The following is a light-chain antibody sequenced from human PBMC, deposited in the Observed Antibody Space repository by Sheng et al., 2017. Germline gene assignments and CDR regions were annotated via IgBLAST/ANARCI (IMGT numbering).Light chain of an antibody. CDR3: QSYDSSNVV. J-gene: IGLJ2*01. CDR1: SGSIASNY. Sequence: NFMLTQSHSVSESPGETVTISCTRSSGSIASNYVQWYQQRPGSSPTTVIYEDNQRPSGVPDRFSDSIDSSSNSASLTISGLKTEDEADYYCQSYDSSNVVFGGGTKLTVL. CDR2: EDN. V-gene: IGLV6-57*01.